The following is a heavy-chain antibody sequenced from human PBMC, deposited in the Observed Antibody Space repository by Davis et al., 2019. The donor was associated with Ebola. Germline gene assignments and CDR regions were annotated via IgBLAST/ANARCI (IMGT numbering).Heavy chain of an antibody. CDR3: ARHETYYDFWSGYYWVGGMDV. CDR1: GFTFSSYA. CDR2: IAGSGGST. J-gene: IGHJ6*02. Sequence: GESLKISCAASGFTFSSYAMSWVRQAPGKGLEWVSAIAGSGGSTYHADSVKGRFTISRDNSKNTLYLQMNSLRAEDTAVYYCARHETYYDFWSGYYWVGGMDVWGQGTTVTVSS. V-gene: IGHV3-23*01. D-gene: IGHD3-3*01.